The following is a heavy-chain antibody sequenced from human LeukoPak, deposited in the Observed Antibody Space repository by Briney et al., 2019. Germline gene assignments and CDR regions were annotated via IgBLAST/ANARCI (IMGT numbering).Heavy chain of an antibody. Sequence: ASVTVSCTASGYTFTIYAMNWVRQAPGQGLEWMGWINTNTGNPTYAQGFTGRFVFSLDTSVSTAYLQISSLKAEDTAVYYCARLETIVVVPAAMAKYGMDVWGQGTTVTVSS. CDR1: GYTFTIYA. D-gene: IGHD2-2*01. CDR2: INTNTGNP. J-gene: IGHJ6*02. V-gene: IGHV7-4-1*02. CDR3: ARLETIVVVPAAMAKYGMDV.